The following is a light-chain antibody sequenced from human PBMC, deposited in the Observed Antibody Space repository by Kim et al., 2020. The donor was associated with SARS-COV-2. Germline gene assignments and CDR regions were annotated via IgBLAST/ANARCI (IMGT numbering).Light chain of an antibody. Sequence: SASVGHRVTMTCRARQSITRWLACYQQKPGKAPKLLIYDASSLKRGVPSRFSGSGSGTEFTLTISSLQPDDLATYYCHQYNSYSHTFGQGTKLEI. V-gene: IGKV1-5*01. J-gene: IGKJ2*01. CDR2: DAS. CDR3: HQYNSYSHT. CDR1: QSITRW.